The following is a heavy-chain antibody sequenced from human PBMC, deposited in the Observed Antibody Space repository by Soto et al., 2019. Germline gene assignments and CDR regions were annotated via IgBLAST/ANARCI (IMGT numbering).Heavy chain of an antibody. Sequence: EVQLLESGGGLVQPGGSLRLSCAASGFTFSSYAMSWVRQAPGKGLEWVSAISGSGGSTYYADSVKGRFTISRDNSKNTLYLQMNSLRAEDMAVYYCAKDWIVVAPAAIYCSGGSCPSDYWGQGTLVTVSS. CDR2: ISGSGGST. J-gene: IGHJ4*02. CDR1: GFTFSSYA. D-gene: IGHD2-15*01. V-gene: IGHV3-23*01. CDR3: AKDWIVVAPAAIYCSGGSCPSDY.